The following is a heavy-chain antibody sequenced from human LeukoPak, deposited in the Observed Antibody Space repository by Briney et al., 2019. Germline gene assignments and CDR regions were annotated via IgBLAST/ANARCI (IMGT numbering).Heavy chain of an antibody. CDR3: ARVAVSFWSGLDY. V-gene: IGHV1-2*02. D-gene: IGHD3-3*01. Sequence: ASVKVSCKASGYTFTDYYLHWVRQAPGQGLEWMGWINPKSGGKNSAQEFQGRVTMTRDTSISTAYMELSRLTSDDTAVYYCARVAVSFWSGLDYWGQGTLVTVSS. CDR2: INPKSGGK. J-gene: IGHJ4*02. CDR1: GYTFTDYY.